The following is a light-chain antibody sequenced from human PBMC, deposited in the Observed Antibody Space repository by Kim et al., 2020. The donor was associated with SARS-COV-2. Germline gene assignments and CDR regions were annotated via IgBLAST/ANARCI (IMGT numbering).Light chain of an antibody. V-gene: IGKV3-15*01. Sequence: EIVMTQSPATLSVSPGERATLSCRASQSVSSNLAWYQQKPGQPPRLLIYGASTRVTGIPARFSGSGSGTEFTLTISSLQSEDFAVYYCQQYNNWPPYTVGQGTKLEIK. CDR3: QQYNNWPPYT. CDR2: GAS. J-gene: IGKJ2*01. CDR1: QSVSSN.